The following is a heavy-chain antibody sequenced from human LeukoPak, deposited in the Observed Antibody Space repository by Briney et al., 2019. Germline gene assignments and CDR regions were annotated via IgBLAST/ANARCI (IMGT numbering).Heavy chain of an antibody. CDR1: GYTFSNYD. J-gene: IGHJ6*03. CDR3: ARRYSYGYYLTNYYYYYMDV. Sequence: ASVKVSCKASGYTFSNYDINWVRQATGQGLEWVGWMDLNTGKTGYAQKFQGRVTITRNTSISTAYMELSSLRSEDTAVYYCARRYSYGYYLTNYYYYYMDVWGKGTTVTISS. CDR2: MDLNTGKT. D-gene: IGHD5-18*01. V-gene: IGHV1-8*03.